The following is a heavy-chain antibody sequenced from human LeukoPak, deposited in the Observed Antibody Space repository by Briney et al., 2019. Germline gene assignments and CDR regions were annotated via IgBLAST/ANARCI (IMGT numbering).Heavy chain of an antibody. CDR3: ATERQQYFDY. J-gene: IGHJ4*02. CDR2: ITRDGGSS. Sequence: GGSLRLSCAASGFTFDDYTMHWVRQVPGKGLEWVSLITRDGGSSFYADSVKGRFAISRDNNKNSLSLQMNSLRTEDTALYYCATERQQYFDYWGQGTLVTVSS. CDR1: GFTFDDYT. V-gene: IGHV3-43*01.